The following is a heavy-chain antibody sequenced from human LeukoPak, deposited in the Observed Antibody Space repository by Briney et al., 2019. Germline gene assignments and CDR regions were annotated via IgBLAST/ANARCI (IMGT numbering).Heavy chain of an antibody. CDR3: AREESGISIFGVVIF. D-gene: IGHD3-3*01. J-gene: IGHJ4*02. V-gene: IGHV3-30*02. CDR2: IRYDGSNK. Sequence: GGSLRLSCAASGFTFSSYGMHWVRQAPGKGLEWVAFIRYDGSNKYYADSVKGRFAISRDNSKNTLYLQMNSLGAEDTAVYYCAREESGISIFGVVIFWGQGTLVTVSS. CDR1: GFTFSSYG.